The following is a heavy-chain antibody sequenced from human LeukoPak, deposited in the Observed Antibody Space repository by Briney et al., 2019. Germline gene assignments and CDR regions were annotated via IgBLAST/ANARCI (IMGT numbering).Heavy chain of an antibody. J-gene: IGHJ4*02. V-gene: IGHV4-4*09. CDR2: IYTSGST. D-gene: IGHD1-26*01. CDR3: ARHRSYYDFDY. Sequence: PSETLSLTCTVSGGSISSYYWSWIRQPPGKGLEWIGYIYTSGSTNYNPSLKSRVAISVDTSKNQFSLKLSSVTAADTAVYYCARHRSYYDFDYWGQGTLVTVSS. CDR1: GGSISSYY.